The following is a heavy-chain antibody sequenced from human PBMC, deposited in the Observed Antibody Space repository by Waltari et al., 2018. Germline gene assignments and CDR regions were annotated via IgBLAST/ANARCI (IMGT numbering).Heavy chain of an antibody. CDR2: IYYTGST. V-gene: IGHV4-39*01. J-gene: IGHJ4*02. CDR3: ARQLWSGYFDRCDY. D-gene: IGHD3-3*01. Sequence: QLQLQESGPGLVKPSATLSPTSAVPGASIPNGRSSWAWIRQPPGKGLEWIGTIYYTGSTYYNPSLKSRVTISQHMSTNQFSLKLNSVSAADTAVYYCARQLWSGYFDRCDYWGQGTAVTVSS. CDR1: GASIPNGRSS.